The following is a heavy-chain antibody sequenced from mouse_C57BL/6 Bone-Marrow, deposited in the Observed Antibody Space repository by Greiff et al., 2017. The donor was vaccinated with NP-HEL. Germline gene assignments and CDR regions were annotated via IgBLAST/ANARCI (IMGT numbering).Heavy chain of an antibody. CDR1: GFTFSDYG. CDR3: ARRNGYYVGAMDY. V-gene: IGHV5-17*01. Sequence: VQLKESGGGLVKPGGSLKLSCAASGFTFSDYGMHWVRQAPEKGLEWVAYISSGSSTIYYAATVKGRFTISRDNAKNTLFLQMTSLRSEDTAMYYCARRNGYYVGAMDYWGQGTSVTVSS. CDR2: ISSGSSTI. J-gene: IGHJ4*01. D-gene: IGHD2-3*01.